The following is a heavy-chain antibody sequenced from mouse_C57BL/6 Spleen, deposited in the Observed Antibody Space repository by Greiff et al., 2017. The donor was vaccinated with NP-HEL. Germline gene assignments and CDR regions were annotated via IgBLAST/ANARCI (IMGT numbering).Heavy chain of an antibody. CDR1: GYAFSSSW. D-gene: IGHD1-1*01. Sequence: VQLQQSGPELVKPGASVKISCKASGYAFSSSWMNWVKQRPGKGLEWIGRIYPGDGDTNYNGKFKGKATLTADKSSSTAYMQLSSLTSEDSAVYFWARRGTTVVAHYFDYWGQGTTLTVSS. V-gene: IGHV1-82*01. CDR2: IYPGDGDT. CDR3: ARRGTTVVAHYFDY. J-gene: IGHJ2*01.